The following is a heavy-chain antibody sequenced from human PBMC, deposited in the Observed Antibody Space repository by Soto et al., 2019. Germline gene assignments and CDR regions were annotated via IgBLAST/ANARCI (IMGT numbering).Heavy chain of an antibody. Sequence: GGSLRLSCAASGFTFNNYAMSWVRQAPGKGLEWVSSISGSGGTTYYAASVKGRFTISRDNSKNTLYLQMNSLRAEGTAVYYCAKAEYSYGYGFYYGMDVWGQGTMVTVSS. CDR2: ISGSGGTT. V-gene: IGHV3-23*01. CDR1: GFTFNNYA. CDR3: AKAEYSYGYGFYYGMDV. J-gene: IGHJ6*02. D-gene: IGHD5-18*01.